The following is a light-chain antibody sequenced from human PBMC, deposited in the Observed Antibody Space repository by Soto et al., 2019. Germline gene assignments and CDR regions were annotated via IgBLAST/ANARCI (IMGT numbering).Light chain of an antibody. Sequence: EIVLTQYPGTLSLSPGERATLSCRASQRISSSYLAWYQQKPGQPPRLLIFGASTRAAGIPDRFSGSGSGTDFTLTISRLEPEDFAVYYCQKYGSSPPWTFGEWTKVDIK. CDR3: QKYGSSPPWT. V-gene: IGKV3-20*01. J-gene: IGKJ1*01. CDR1: QRISSSY. CDR2: GAS.